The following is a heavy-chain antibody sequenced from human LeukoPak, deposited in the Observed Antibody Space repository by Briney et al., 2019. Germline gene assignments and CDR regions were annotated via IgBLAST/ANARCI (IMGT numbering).Heavy chain of an antibody. CDR3: ARQLPYLQFDH. J-gene: IGHJ4*02. D-gene: IGHD2-2*01. CDR2: ISAGNGNT. Sequence: ASVKVSCKASGYTFTTYTIHWVCQAPGQRLEWMGWISAGNGNTKYSQKFQGRVTITRDTYASTAYMELSSLRSEDTAVYYCARQLPYLQFDHWGQGTLVTVSS. CDR1: GYTFTTYT. V-gene: IGHV1-3*01.